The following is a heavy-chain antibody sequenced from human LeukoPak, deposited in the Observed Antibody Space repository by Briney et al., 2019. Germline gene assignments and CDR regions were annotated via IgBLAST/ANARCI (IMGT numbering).Heavy chain of an antibody. V-gene: IGHV3-30*18. CDR1: GFTFSSYG. CDR3: AKDGVDYYGSGSLDY. J-gene: IGHJ4*02. D-gene: IGHD3-10*01. CDR2: ISYDGSNR. Sequence: GGSLRLSCGASGFTFSSYGMHWVRQAPGKGLEWVAVISYDGSNRYYADSVKGRFTISRDNSKNTLYLQMNSLRAEDTAVYYCAKDGVDYYGSGSLDYWGQGTLVTVSS.